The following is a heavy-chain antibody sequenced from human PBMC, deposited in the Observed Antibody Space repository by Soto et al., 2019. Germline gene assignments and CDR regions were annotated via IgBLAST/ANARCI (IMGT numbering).Heavy chain of an antibody. Sequence: ASVKVSCKASGYTFTSYGISGVRQAPGQGLEWMGWISAYNGNTNYAQKLQGRVTMTTNPCTSTAYMELRSLRSDDTAVYYCARGEATTNPWAFDIWGQGTMVTVSS. D-gene: IGHD5-12*01. V-gene: IGHV1-18*04. CDR2: ISAYNGNT. CDR3: ARGEATTNPWAFDI. CDR1: GYTFTSYG. J-gene: IGHJ3*02.